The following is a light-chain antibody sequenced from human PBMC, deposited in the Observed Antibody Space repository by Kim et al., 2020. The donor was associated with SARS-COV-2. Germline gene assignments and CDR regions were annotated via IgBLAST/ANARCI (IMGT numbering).Light chain of an antibody. CDR2: GKD. V-gene: IGLV3-19*01. CDR3: NSRDSNDYVV. Sequence: SSELTQDPAVSVALGQTVRITCQGDSLRTYYATWYQQKPGQAPKVVIYGKDNRPSGVPDRFSGSSSGNTAYLTITGTQAGDEADYYCNSRDSNDYVVFGGGTKVTV. CDR1: SLRTYY. J-gene: IGLJ2*01.